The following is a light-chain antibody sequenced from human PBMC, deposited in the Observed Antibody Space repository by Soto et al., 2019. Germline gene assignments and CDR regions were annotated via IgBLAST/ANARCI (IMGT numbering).Light chain of an antibody. CDR1: QSVSSS. CDR2: DTS. Sequence: EIVLTQSPATLSLSPGERATLSCRASQSVSSSLAWYQQKPGQAPRLLIYDTSNRATGIPARFSGSGSGTDFTLTISSLEPEDFAAYYCQQRANWRITFGQGTRLDIK. J-gene: IGKJ5*01. V-gene: IGKV3-11*01. CDR3: QQRANWRIT.